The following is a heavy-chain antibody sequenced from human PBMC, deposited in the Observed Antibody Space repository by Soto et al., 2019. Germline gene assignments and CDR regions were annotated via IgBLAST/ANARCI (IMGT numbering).Heavy chain of an antibody. CDR3: ARDAEGYCTNGVCYPGYGMDV. V-gene: IGHV1-18*01. CDR2: ISAYNGNT. CDR1: GYTFTSYG. J-gene: IGHJ6*02. Sequence: APVKVSCKASGYTFTSYGISWVRQAPGQGLGWMGWISAYNGNTNYAQKLQGRVTMTTDTSTSTAYMELRSLRSDDTAVYYCARDAEGYCTNGVCYPGYGMDVWGQGTTVTVSS. D-gene: IGHD2-8*01.